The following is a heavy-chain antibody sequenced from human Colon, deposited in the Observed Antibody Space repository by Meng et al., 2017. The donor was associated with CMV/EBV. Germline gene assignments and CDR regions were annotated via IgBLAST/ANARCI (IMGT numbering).Heavy chain of an antibody. CDR2: IYPGDSDT. CDR1: GYTFISYG. D-gene: IGHD1/OR15-1a*01. V-gene: IGHV5-51*01. CDR3: ARRMEQRHYYYYYGMDV. J-gene: IGHJ6*02. Sequence: KVSCKASGYTFISYGFNWVRQAPGEGLEWMGIIYPGDSDTRYSPSFQGQVTISADKSISTAYLQWSSLKASDTAMYYCARRMEQRHYYYYYGMDVWGQGTTVTVSS.